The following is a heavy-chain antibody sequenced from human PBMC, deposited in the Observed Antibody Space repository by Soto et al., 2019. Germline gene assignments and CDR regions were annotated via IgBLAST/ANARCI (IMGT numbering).Heavy chain of an antibody. J-gene: IGHJ4*02. CDR3: ARHPDCTMVTQCQFDF. CDR2: ISYTGTT. Sequence: QLQLQESGPGLVKPSETLSLTCTVSGDSISSGRYSWGWIRQPPGKGLEWMGSISYTGTTYDNACLRSRVTMSVDASKNQFSLRLSSVTAADTAVYYWARHPDCTMVTQCQFDFWGLGTLVTVSS. CDR1: GDSISSGRYS. D-gene: IGHD2-21*02. V-gene: IGHV4-39*01.